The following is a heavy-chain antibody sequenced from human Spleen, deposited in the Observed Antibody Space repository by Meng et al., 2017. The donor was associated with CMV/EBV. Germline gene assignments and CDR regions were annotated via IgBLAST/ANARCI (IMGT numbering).Heavy chain of an antibody. CDR2: IYYSGSA. J-gene: IGHJ4*02. CDR3: ARVRTWIQPSGGFDH. CDR1: GGSISSRAYS. D-gene: IGHD5-18*01. Sequence: GSLRLSCTVSGGSISSRAYSWGWVRQPPGKGLEWIGTIYYSGSAYYNSSLKSRVTISVDTSKNQFSLKLSSVTAADTAVYYCARVRTWIQPSGGFDHWGQGTLVTVSS. V-gene: IGHV4-39*07.